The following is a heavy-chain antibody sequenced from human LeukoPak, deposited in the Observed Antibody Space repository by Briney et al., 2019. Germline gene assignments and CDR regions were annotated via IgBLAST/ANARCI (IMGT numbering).Heavy chain of an antibody. D-gene: IGHD3-22*01. J-gene: IGHJ3*02. CDR1: GGTFSSYA. V-gene: IGHV1-69*04. CDR3: ARGGEYYDSSGYDAFDI. CDR2: IIPILGIA. Sequence: ASVKVSCKASGGTFSSYAISWVRQAPGQGLEWMGRIIPILGIANYAQKFQGRVTITADKSTSTAYMELSSLRSEDTAVYYCARGGEYYDSSGYDAFDIWGQGTMVTVSS.